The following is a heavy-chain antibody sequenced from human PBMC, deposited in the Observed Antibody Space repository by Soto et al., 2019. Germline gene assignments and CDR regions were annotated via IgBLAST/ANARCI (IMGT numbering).Heavy chain of an antibody. D-gene: IGHD3-10*01. J-gene: IGHJ5*02. Sequence: SETLSLTCTVSGGSISSYYWSCIRQPPGKGLEWIGYIYYSGSTNYNPSLKSRVTISVDTSKNQFSLKLSSVTAADTAVYYCARSYYGFRFDPWGQGTLVTVSS. CDR1: GGSISSYY. V-gene: IGHV4-59*01. CDR2: IYYSGST. CDR3: ARSYYGFRFDP.